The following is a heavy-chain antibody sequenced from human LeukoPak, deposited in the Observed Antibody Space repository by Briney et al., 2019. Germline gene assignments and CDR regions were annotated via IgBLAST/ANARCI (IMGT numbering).Heavy chain of an antibody. Sequence: GASLKISCKGSGYSFTKYWIGWVRQMPGKGLEWMGIIYPGDSDTKYSPSFQGQATISVDKSISSAYLQWSSLKASDTAIYYCARRGFGELFFDYWGQGTLVTVSS. CDR1: GYSFTKYW. CDR2: IYPGDSDT. V-gene: IGHV5-51*01. D-gene: IGHD3-10*01. CDR3: ARRGFGELFFDY. J-gene: IGHJ4*02.